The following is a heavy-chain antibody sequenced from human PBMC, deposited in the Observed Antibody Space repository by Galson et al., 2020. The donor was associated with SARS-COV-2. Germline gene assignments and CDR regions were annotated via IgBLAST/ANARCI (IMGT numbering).Heavy chain of an antibody. CDR1: GTSISSGSYS. CDR3: ARLHYGEYAPEACDI. CDR2: ISPSGGT. J-gene: IGHJ3*02. Sequence: SETLSLTCAVSGTSISSGSYSWNWIRQPPGKRLEWIGYISPSGGTYYNPSLKSRVTISGDRSKNQFSLRLSSVTAADTAVYYCARLHYGEYAPEACDIWGPGTRVTVAS. D-gene: IGHD4-17*01. V-gene: IGHV4-30-2*01.